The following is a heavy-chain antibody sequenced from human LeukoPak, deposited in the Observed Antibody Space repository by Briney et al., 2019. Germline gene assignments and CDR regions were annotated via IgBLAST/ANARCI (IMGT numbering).Heavy chain of an antibody. V-gene: IGHV3-74*01. CDR3: ARAVYGDY. CDR2: INSDGSST. D-gene: IGHD5/OR15-5a*01. CDR1: RFPFSIYW. Sequence: GGSLTLSCAACRFPFSIYWMHWLRQAPGKGLVWVSRINSDGSSTSYADSVKGRFTISRDNAKNTLYLQMNSLRAEDTAVYYCARAVYGDYWGQGTLVTVSS. J-gene: IGHJ4*02.